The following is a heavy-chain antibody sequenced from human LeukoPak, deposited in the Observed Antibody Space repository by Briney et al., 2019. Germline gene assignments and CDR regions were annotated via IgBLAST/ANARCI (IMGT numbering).Heavy chain of an antibody. Sequence: SETLSLTCAVSGDSISSSHWWTWVRQPPGKGLEWIGEIYHRGTTNYNLSLKSRVTISVDRSKNQFSLRLTPVTAADTAVYYCARDYGSGDYYFAYWGQGALVTVSP. J-gene: IGHJ4*02. CDR2: IYHRGTT. V-gene: IGHV4-4*02. D-gene: IGHD3-10*01. CDR1: GDSISSSHW. CDR3: ARDYGSGDYYFAY.